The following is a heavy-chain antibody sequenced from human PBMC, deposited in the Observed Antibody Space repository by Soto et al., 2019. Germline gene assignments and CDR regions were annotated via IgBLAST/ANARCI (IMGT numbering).Heavy chain of an antibody. CDR3: GRDLTSNANCIDP. V-gene: IGHV4-30-4*01. Sequence: QVQLQKSGPGLVKPSQTLSLTCSVSGDYIHVGGYYWTWIRQRPGKGLEWMGYIYYTGKTYYNPSLEIRLTMSVDRSKNQFSLRLTSVTAADTAVYFCGRDLTSNANCIDPWGQGTLVTVSS. J-gene: IGHJ5*02. CDR1: GDYIHVGGYY. D-gene: IGHD2-2*01. CDR2: IYYTGKT.